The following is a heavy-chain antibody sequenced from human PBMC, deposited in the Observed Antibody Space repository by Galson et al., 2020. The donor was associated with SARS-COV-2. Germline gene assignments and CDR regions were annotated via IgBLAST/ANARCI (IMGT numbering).Heavy chain of an antibody. CDR3: ARENADSSWFDP. D-gene: IGHD6-13*01. J-gene: IGHJ5*02. CDR1: GDPISSYY. CDR2: ISGSGII. Sequence: SETLSLTCTVSGDPISSYYWTWIRQPAGKGLEWIGRISGSGIIRYNPSLKSRVTVSLDTSKNQFFLNLYSVTAADTAVYYCARENADSSWFDPWGQGTLVTVSS. V-gene: IGHV4-4*07.